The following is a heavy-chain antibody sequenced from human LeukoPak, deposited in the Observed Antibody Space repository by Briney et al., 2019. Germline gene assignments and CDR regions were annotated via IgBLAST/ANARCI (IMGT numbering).Heavy chain of an antibody. J-gene: IGHJ4*02. D-gene: IGHD3-10*01. V-gene: IGHV3-21*01. Sequence: NPGGSLRLSCAASGFTFSSYSMNWVRQAPGKGLEWVSSISSSSSYIYYADSVKGRFTISRDNAKNSLYLRMNSLRAEDTAVYYCARVGGSGSYSPLGYWGQGTLVTVSS. CDR3: ARVGGSGSYSPLGY. CDR1: GFTFSSYS. CDR2: ISSSSSYI.